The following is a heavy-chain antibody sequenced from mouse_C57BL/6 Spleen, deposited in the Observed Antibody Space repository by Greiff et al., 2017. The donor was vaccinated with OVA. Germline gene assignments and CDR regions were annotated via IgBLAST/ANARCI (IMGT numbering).Heavy chain of an antibody. J-gene: IGHJ3*01. CDR3: ARSETYYGSRGFAY. CDR2: ILPGSGST. CDR1: GYTFTGYW. Sequence: VKLMESGAELMKPGASVKLSCKATGYTFTGYWIEWVKQRPGHGLEWIGEILPGSGSTNYNEKFKGKATFTADTSSNTAYMQLSSLTTEDSAIYYGARSETYYGSRGFAYWGQGTLVTVSA. V-gene: IGHV1-9*01. D-gene: IGHD1-1*01.